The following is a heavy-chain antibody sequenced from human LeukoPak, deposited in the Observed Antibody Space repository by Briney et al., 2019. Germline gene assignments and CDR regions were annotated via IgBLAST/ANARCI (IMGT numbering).Heavy chain of an antibody. J-gene: IGHJ5*01. CDR3: ARGGASSLPFDF. V-gene: IGHV4-61*01. CDR2: IYYSGSS. D-gene: IGHD6-6*01. CDR1: GGSVSSDSYY. Sequence: SETLSLTCTVSGGSVSSDSYYWSWIRQPPGKGLEWIGYIYYSGSSNYNPSLKSRVTISVDTSKNQFSLKLSSVTAADTAVYYCARGGASSLPFDFWGPGTLVTVSS.